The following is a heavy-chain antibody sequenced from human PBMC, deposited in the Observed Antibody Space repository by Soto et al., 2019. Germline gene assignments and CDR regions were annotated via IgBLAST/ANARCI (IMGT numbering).Heavy chain of an antibody. CDR2: IIPIFGTA. CDR1: GGTFSSYA. J-gene: IGHJ6*02. Sequence: SVKVSCKASGGTFSSYAISWVRQAPGQGLEWMGGIIPIFGTANYAQKFQGRATITADESTSTAYMELSSLRSEDTAVYYCARDLGNYDSSGYYINYYYYGMDVWGQGTTVTVSS. CDR3: ARDLGNYDSSGYYINYYYYGMDV. V-gene: IGHV1-69*13. D-gene: IGHD3-22*01.